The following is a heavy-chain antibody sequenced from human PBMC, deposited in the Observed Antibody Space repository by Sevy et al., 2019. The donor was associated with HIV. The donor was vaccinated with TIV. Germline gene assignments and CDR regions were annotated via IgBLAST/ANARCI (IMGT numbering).Heavy chain of an antibody. Sequence: SETLSLTCTVSGGSISSYYWSWIRQPPGKGLEWIGYIYYTGSTNYNPSLKSRVTISVDMSKNQFSLKLSSVTAADTAVYYCARDRIAAAGTRYYSYGMDFWGQGTTVTISS. D-gene: IGHD6-13*01. J-gene: IGHJ6*01. CDR3: ARDRIAAAGTRYYSYGMDF. CDR1: GGSISSYY. CDR2: IYYTGST. V-gene: IGHV4-59*13.